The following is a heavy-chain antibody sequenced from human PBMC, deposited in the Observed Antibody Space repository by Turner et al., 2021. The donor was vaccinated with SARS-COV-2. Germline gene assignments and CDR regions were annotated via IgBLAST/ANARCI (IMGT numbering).Heavy chain of an antibody. Sequence: VQRAESGGGVVQPVRSLSLPCGASEFTFSSYGMHWVRQAPGKGLEWVAVISYDGSQKYYADSVKGRFTISRDKSKNTLYLQMNSLSAEDTAMYYCAKDKHPDGMDVWGQGTTVTVSS. CDR3: AKDKHPDGMDV. J-gene: IGHJ6*02. V-gene: IGHV3-30*18. CDR1: EFTFSSYG. CDR2: ISYDGSQK.